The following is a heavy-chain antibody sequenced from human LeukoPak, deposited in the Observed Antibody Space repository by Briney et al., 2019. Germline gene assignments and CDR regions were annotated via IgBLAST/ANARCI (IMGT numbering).Heavy chain of an antibody. CDR1: GGPISSGDYA. J-gene: IGHJ4*02. CDR3: ARVSWFGELTSYFDY. D-gene: IGHD3-10*01. V-gene: IGHV4-30-2*01. Sequence: ESSETLSLTCAVSGGPISSGDYAWSRIRQPPGKVLEWIGYIYHSGNTYYNPSLKSRVTISVDRSKNQFSLKLSSVTAADTAVYYCARVSWFGELTSYFDYWGQGTLVTVSS. CDR2: IYHSGNT.